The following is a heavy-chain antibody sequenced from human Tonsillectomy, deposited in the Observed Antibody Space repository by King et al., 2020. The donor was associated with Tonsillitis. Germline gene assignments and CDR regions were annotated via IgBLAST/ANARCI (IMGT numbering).Heavy chain of an antibody. CDR3: ARGGMDRNWFDP. J-gene: IGHJ5*02. V-gene: IGHV1-69*12. D-gene: IGHD2-2*03. CDR2: IIPIFDTR. CDR1: GGTFSSYA. Sequence: VQLVQSGAEVKKPGSSVKVSCKASGGTFSSYAISWVRQAPGQGLEWMGGIIPIFDTRNYAQKFRDRVTISADESTSTVYMEMSSLKSEDAAWYYCARGGMDRNWFDPWGQGTLVTVS.